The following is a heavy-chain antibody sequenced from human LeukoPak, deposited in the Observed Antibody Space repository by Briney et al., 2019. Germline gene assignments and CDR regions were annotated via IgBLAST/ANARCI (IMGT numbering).Heavy chain of an antibody. Sequence: PGRSLRLSCAASGFTFDDYAMHWVRQPPGKGLEWVSGISWNSGSIGYADSVKGRFTISRDNAKNSLYLQMNSLRAEDMALYYCAKAPIRGYSYGYFDYWGQGTLVTVSS. J-gene: IGHJ4*02. CDR3: AKAPIRGYSYGYFDY. V-gene: IGHV3-9*03. CDR2: ISWNSGSI. D-gene: IGHD5-18*01. CDR1: GFTFDDYA.